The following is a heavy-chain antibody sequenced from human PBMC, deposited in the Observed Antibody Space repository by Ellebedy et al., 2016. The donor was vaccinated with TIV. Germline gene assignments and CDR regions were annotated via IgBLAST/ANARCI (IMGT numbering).Heavy chain of an antibody. Sequence: GESLKISCTASGFTLSNYAMGLVRQAPGKGLEWVSGMSGRTYYADSVKVRFTISSENSQNMVFLEMNSMRDEDTDVYYCARYDHASSFDHWGQGTLVTDSS. CDR1: GFTLSNYA. CDR3: ARYDHASSFDH. V-gene: IGHV3-23*01. CDR2: MSGRT. D-gene: IGHD1-14*01. J-gene: IGHJ4*02.